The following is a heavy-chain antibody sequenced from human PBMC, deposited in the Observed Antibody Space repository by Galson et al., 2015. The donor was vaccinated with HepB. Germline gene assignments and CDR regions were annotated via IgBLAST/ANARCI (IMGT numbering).Heavy chain of an antibody. D-gene: IGHD4-17*01. Sequence: SLRLSCAASPFTLNRFWMTWVRQAPGKGLEWVAIINPDGSQRYYADSLRGRFTISRDNALKSLYLQINSLRAEDTAVYSCATQDYGDIYFRGQGTLVTVSS. CDR1: PFTLNRFW. CDR2: INPDGSQR. V-gene: IGHV3-7*03. CDR3: ATQDYGDIYF. J-gene: IGHJ4*02.